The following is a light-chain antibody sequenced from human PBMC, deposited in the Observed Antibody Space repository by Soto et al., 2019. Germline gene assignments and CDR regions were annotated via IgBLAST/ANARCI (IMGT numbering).Light chain of an antibody. Sequence: DIQLTQSPSFLSASVGDRVTITCRASQGISSYLAWYQQKPGKAPKLLIYTASTLQSGVPSRFSGSESGTECALTISSLQPEDFATYYCQQLNKYPRTFGQGTKVEIK. J-gene: IGKJ1*01. CDR3: QQLNKYPRT. CDR2: TAS. V-gene: IGKV1-9*01. CDR1: QGISSY.